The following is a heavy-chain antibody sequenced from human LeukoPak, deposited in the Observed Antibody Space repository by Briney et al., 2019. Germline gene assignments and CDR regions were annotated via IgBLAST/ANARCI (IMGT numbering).Heavy chain of an antibody. J-gene: IGHJ4*02. V-gene: IGHV3-23*01. D-gene: IGHD4-17*01. CDR3: AKSVDYGDYGDLDY. Sequence: PGGSLRLSCAASGFDFINYAMTWVRQAPGKGLAWVSAIGGSGTSTYYADFVRGRFTVSRDNSKNTVYLQLNSLRADDTAVYYCAKSVDYGDYGDLDYWGQGTLVTVSS. CDR2: IGGSGTST. CDR1: GFDFINYA.